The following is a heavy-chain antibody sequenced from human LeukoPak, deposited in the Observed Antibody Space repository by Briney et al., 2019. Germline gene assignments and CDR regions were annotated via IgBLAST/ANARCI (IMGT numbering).Heavy chain of an antibody. CDR1: GFTFSNSG. J-gene: IGHJ3*02. CDR3: ARAAYDSSGYDAFDI. D-gene: IGHD3-22*01. V-gene: IGHV3-33*01. CDR2: IWYDGSNK. Sequence: PGGSLRLSCAASGFTFSNSGMHWVRQAPGKGLEWVAVIWYDGSNKYYADSVKGRFTISRDNSQNTLYLQMNSLRAEDTAVYYCARAAYDSSGYDAFDIWGQGTMVTVSS.